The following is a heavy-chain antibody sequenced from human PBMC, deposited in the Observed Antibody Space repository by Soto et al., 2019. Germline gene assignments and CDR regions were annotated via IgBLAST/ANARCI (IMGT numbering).Heavy chain of an antibody. V-gene: IGHV4-4*02. CDR3: TTSQMGEYFDN. D-gene: IGHD1-26*01. J-gene: IGHJ4*02. CDR1: GDSITSTHW. CDR2: IYHSGSI. Sequence: SETLSLTCAVSGDSITSTHWRSWVRQPPGKGLELIGEIYHSGSINYSPSLKIRAVISADRSKNEFSLSLNSVTAADTAVYYCTTSQMGEYFDNWGQGTLVTVHS.